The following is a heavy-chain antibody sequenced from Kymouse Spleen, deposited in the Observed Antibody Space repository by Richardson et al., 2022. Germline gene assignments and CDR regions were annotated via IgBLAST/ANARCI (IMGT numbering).Heavy chain of an antibody. CDR1: GGSFSGYY. V-gene: IGHV4-34*01. CDR3: ARDDGSGSTFDY. J-gene: IGHJ4*02. Sequence: QVQLQQWGAGLLKPSETLSLTCAVYGGSFSGYYWSWIRQPPGKGLEWIGEINHSGSTNYNPSLKSRVTISVDTSKNQFSLKLSSVTAADTAVYYCARDDGSGSTFDYWGQGTLVTVSS. D-gene: IGHD3-10*01. CDR2: INHSGST.